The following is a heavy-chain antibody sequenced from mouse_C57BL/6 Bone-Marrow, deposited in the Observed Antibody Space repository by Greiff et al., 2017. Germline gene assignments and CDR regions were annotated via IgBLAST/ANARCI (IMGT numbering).Heavy chain of an antibody. D-gene: IGHD2-1*01. J-gene: IGHJ2*01. CDR2: ISDGGSYT. CDR1: GFTFSSYA. Sequence: EVQRVESGGGLVKPGGSLKLSCAASGFTFSSYAMSWVRQTPEKRLEWVATISDGGSYTDYPDNVKGRFTISRDNAKNNLYLQMSHLKSEDTAMYYCARGGWYYYFDYWGQGTTLTVSS. CDR3: ARGGWYYYFDY. V-gene: IGHV5-4*01.